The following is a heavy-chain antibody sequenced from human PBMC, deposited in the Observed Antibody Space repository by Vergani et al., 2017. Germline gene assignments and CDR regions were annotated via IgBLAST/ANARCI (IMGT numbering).Heavy chain of an antibody. Sequence: QVQLVQSGAEMKKPGASVNVSCKTSGHRLNSYGINWVRQAPGQGLEWLGWISGYDGKTNYVQKLQGRITVTIDTSTNSAYMELRGLRSDDTAVYYCARGGSVAAGACLYYFCTDLWGKGTSVTVSS. V-gene: IGHV1-18*01. D-gene: IGHD3-16*01. CDR1: GHRLNSYG. CDR3: ARGGSVAAGACLYYFCTDL. J-gene: IGHJ6*03. CDR2: ISGYDGKT.